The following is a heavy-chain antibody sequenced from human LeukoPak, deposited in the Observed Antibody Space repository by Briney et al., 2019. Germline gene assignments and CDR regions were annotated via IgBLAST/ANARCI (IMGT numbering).Heavy chain of an antibody. CDR3: ARAQTAYNSGWPRGSLRCYFDL. J-gene: IGHJ2*01. CDR1: GFTFSSYW. V-gene: IGHV3-7*01. CDR2: IKQDGSEK. Sequence: GGSLRLSCAASGFTFSSYWMSWVRQAPGKGLEWVANIKQDGSEKYYVDSVKGRFTISRDNAKNSLYLQMNSLRAEDTAVYYCARAQTAYNSGWPRGSLRCYFDLWGRGTLVTVSS. D-gene: IGHD6-19*01.